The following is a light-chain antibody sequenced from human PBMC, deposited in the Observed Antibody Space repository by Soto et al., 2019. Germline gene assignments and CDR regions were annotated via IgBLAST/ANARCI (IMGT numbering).Light chain of an antibody. CDR2: WAS. J-gene: IGKJ4*01. Sequence: DIVMTQSPDSLAVSLGERVTINCKSSQRVLYSSDNKNYLAWYQQKPGQPPKLLIHWASTRESGVPDRFSGSGSATDFTLTISSLQAEDVAVYYCQQYYSTRLTFGGGTKVEI. CDR1: QRVLYSSDNKNY. V-gene: IGKV4-1*01. CDR3: QQYYSTRLT.